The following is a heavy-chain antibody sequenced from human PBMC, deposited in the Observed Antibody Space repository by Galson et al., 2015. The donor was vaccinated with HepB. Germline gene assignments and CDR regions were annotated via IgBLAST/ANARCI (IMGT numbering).Heavy chain of an antibody. CDR1: GFTFDDYA. CDR2: ISWNSGSI. V-gene: IGHV3-9*01. D-gene: IGHD6-19*01. J-gene: IGHJ4*02. CDR3: AKDDRSRYSSGGGFGY. Sequence: SLRLSCAASGFTFDDYAMHWVRQAPGKGLEWVSGISWNSGSIGYADSVKGRFTISRDNAKNSLYLQMNSLRAEDTALYYCAKDDRSRYSSGGGFGYWGQGTLVTVSS.